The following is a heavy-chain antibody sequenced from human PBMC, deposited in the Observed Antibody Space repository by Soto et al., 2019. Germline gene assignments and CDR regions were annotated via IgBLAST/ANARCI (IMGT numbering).Heavy chain of an antibody. CDR2: ISWNSGSI. Sequence: EVQLVESGGGLVQPGRSLRLSCAASGFTFDDYAMHWVRQAPGKGLEWVSGISWNSGSIGYADSVKGRFTISRDNAKNSLYLQMNSLRAEDTALYYCAKDRRGHDAFDIWGQGTMVTVSS. V-gene: IGHV3-9*01. J-gene: IGHJ3*02. CDR3: AKDRRGHDAFDI. CDR1: GFTFDDYA.